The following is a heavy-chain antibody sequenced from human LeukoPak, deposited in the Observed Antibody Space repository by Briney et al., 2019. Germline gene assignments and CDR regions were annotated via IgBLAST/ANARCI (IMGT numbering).Heavy chain of an antibody. CDR3: VRGVEPLAANTLAY. D-gene: IGHD1-14*01. CDR1: GFTVITND. V-gene: IGHV3-53*01. Sequence: GGSLRLSCAASGFTVITNDMTWVRQAPGKGLEWVSVLYSDGNTKYADSVQGRFTISRDNSKNTLYLEVNSLSPEDTSVYYCVRGVEPLAANTLAYWGQGTLVTVSS. J-gene: IGHJ4*02. CDR2: LYSDGNT.